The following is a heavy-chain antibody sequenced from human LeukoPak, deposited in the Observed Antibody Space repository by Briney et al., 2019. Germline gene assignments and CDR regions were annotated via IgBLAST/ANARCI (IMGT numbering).Heavy chain of an antibody. CDR1: GGSISGYY. J-gene: IGHJ5*02. V-gene: IGHV4-4*09. Sequence: PSETLSLTCTVSGGSISGYYLSWIRQPPGKGLEWIGYIFTSGTTNYDPSLRGRLTMSVDTSKNQFSLNLSSVTAADTAVYYCAKPGGWENNGFDPWGQGTLVPAPS. CDR2: IFTSGTT. CDR3: AKPGGWENNGFDP. D-gene: IGHD6-19*01.